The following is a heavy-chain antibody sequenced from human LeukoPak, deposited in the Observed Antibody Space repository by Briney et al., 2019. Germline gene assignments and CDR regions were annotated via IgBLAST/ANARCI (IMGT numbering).Heavy chain of an antibody. CDR1: GGSISSYY. Sequence: SETLSLTCTVSGGSISSYYWSWIRQPPGKGLEWIGYIYYSGSTNYNPSLKSRVTISVDTSKNQFSLKLSSVTAADTGVYYCARIPYDIFTGYYWPNAFDIWGQGTMVTASS. CDR3: ARIPYDIFTGYYWPNAFDI. J-gene: IGHJ3*02. D-gene: IGHD3-9*01. V-gene: IGHV4-59*01. CDR2: IYYSGST.